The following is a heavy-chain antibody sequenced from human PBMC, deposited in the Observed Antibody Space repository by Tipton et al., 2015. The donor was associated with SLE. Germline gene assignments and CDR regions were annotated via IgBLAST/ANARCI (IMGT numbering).Heavy chain of an antibody. Sequence: QLVQSGAEVKKPGASVTVSCKASGYTFRSYYMHWVRQAPGQGLEWMGGIIPIFGTANYAQKFQGRVTITTDESTSTAYMELSSLRSEDTAVYYCARVAGIAVAGGGYFDYWGQGTLVTVSS. CDR3: ARVAGIAVAGGGYFDY. V-gene: IGHV1-69*05. J-gene: IGHJ4*02. CDR1: GYTFRSYY. D-gene: IGHD6-19*01. CDR2: IIPIFGTA.